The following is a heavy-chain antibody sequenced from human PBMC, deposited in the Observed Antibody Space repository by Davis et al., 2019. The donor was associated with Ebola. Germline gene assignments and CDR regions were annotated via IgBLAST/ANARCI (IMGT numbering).Heavy chain of an antibody. CDR2: INTDGSRT. J-gene: IGHJ4*02. CDR1: GITFRGYW. D-gene: IGHD6-19*01. CDR3: TKEIEVTGTAVFHY. Sequence: GESLKISCAASGITFRGYWMFWVRQVPGKGPVWVSGINTDGSRTMYAHSVRGRFTVSRDNAKSTLYLQMNSLRAEDTAVYYCTKEIEVTGTAVFHYWGQGTLVTVSS. V-gene: IGHV3-74*03.